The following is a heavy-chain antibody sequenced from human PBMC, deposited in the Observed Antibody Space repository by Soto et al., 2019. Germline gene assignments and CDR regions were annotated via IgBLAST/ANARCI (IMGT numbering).Heavy chain of an antibody. CDR1: GFTFSDSY. V-gene: IGHV3-11*01. Sequence: QVQLVESGGGLVKPGGSVRLSCAASGFTFSDSYMSWVRQAPGKGLEWVSYISGSAITTSHADSVKGRFTISRDNGKNSVYLQMDSLRAEDPAVYYCAKFLGGIPARPFDSWGQGTLVTVSS. J-gene: IGHJ4*02. CDR3: AKFLGGIPARPFDS. D-gene: IGHD6-6*01. CDR2: ISGSAITT.